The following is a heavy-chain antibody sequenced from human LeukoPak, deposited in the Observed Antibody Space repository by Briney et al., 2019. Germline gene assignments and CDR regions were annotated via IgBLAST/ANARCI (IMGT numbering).Heavy chain of an antibody. CDR3: VRGILCDYTYTGP. V-gene: IGHV1-18*01. CDR1: GYTFTGDG. Sequence: ASVSVSCKPSGYTFTGDGTNWGRQAPGQGLGRKGWISTYNGDTKYAQKLQGRVTMTTDTSTSTAYMELRSVKSDDTAVYYCVRGILCDYTYTGPWGQGTLVTVSS. J-gene: IGHJ5*02. CDR2: ISTYNGDT. D-gene: IGHD2/OR15-2a*01.